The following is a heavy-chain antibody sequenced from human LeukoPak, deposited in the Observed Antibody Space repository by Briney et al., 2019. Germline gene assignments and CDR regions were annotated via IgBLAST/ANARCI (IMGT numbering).Heavy chain of an antibody. CDR3: ARPHGLRLGELGPPHWFDP. Sequence: GESLKISCKGSGYSFTSYWIGWVRQMPGKGLEWMGIIYPGDSDTRYSPSFQGQVTISADKSISTAYLQWSSLKASDTAMYYCARPHGLRLGELGPPHWFDPWGQGTLVTVSS. D-gene: IGHD3-16*01. J-gene: IGHJ5*02. CDR1: GYSFTSYW. CDR2: IYPGDSDT. V-gene: IGHV5-51*01.